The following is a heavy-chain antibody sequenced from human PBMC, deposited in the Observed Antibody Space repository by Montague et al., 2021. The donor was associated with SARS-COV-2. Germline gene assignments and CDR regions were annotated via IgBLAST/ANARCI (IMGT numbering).Heavy chain of an antibody. D-gene: IGHD3-3*01. CDR2: IYYSGST. V-gene: IGHV4-59*01. CDR3: ARAPVAHITIFGVVTSFDY. Sequence: SETLSLTCTVSGGSISSYYWSWIRQPPGKGLEWIGYIYYSGSTNHNPSLKSRVTISVDTSKSQFSLKLSSVTAADTAVYYCARAPVAHITIFGVVTSFDYWGQGTLVTVSS. CDR1: GGSISSYY. J-gene: IGHJ4*02.